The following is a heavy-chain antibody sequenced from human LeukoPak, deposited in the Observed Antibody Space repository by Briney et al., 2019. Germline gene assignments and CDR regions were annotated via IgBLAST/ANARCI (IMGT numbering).Heavy chain of an antibody. Sequence: GGSLRLSCAASGFTFSSYSMNWVRQAPGKGLEWVSAISGSGGSTYYADSVKGRFTISRDNSKNTLYLQMNSLRAEDTAVYYCAKETDEQWLASFDYWGQGTLVTVSS. CDR1: GFTFSSYS. J-gene: IGHJ4*02. CDR2: ISGSGGST. D-gene: IGHD6-19*01. CDR3: AKETDEQWLASFDY. V-gene: IGHV3-23*01.